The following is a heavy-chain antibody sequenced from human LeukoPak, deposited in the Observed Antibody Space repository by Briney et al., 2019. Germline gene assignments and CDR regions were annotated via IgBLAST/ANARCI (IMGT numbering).Heavy chain of an antibody. CDR1: GFTFSSYA. CDR3: AKDIYGGNSFAWNFDY. D-gene: IGHD4-23*01. CDR2: ISWNSGSI. J-gene: IGHJ4*02. Sequence: GGSLRLSCSASGFTFSSYAMHWVRQAPGKGLEWVSGISWNSGSIMYADSVKGRFTISRDNAKNSLYLQMNSLRAEDMALYYCAKDIYGGNSFAWNFDYWGQGTLVTVSS. V-gene: IGHV3-9*03.